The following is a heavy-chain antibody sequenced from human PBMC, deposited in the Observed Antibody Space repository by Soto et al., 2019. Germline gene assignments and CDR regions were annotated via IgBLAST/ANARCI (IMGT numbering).Heavy chain of an antibody. V-gene: IGHV4-39*01. CDR3: ARHVRPSFDY. CDR1: GGSITSSTYY. Sequence: SETLSLTCTVSGGSITSSTYYWGWIRQPPGKGLEWIGSISDSGSTYYNPSLKSRVSMSVDTSKNQFSLRLSSVTAADTAVYYCARHVRPSFDYWGQGTLVTVSS. J-gene: IGHJ4*02. CDR2: ISDSGST.